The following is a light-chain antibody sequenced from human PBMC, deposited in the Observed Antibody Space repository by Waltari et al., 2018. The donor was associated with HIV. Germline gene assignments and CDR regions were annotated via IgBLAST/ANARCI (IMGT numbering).Light chain of an antibody. V-gene: IGLV2-14*01. CDR2: EVT. J-gene: IGLJ3*02. CDR3: TSYTTSSTRV. Sequence: QSALTQPASVSGSPGQSITISCSGTRTDIGGYNYVSWYQHHPGKAPQLIIYEVTNRPSGVSKRFSSPKSGNPASLTIPGLQAEDGADYYCTSYTTSSTRVFGGGTKLTVL. CDR1: RTDIGGYNY.